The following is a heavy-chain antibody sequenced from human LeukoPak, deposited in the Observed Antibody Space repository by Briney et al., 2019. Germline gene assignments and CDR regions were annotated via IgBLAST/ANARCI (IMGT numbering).Heavy chain of an antibody. CDR2: IIPIFGTA. V-gene: IGHV1-69*05. J-gene: IGHJ4*02. D-gene: IGHD6-13*01. CDR1: GGTFSSYA. CDR3: ARGRYSSSWTSYDY. Sequence: GASVKVSCKASGGTFSSYAISWVRQAPGQGLEWMGGIIPIFGTANYAQKLQGRVTMTTDTSTSTAYMELRSLRSDDTAVYYCARGRYSSSWTSYDYWGQGTLVTVSS.